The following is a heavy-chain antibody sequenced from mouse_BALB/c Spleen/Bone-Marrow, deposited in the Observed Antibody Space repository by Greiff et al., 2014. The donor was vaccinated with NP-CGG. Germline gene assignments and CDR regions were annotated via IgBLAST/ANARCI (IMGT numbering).Heavy chain of an antibody. V-gene: IGHV5-17*02. CDR3: TKLGYTGDYDALDY. D-gene: IGHD4-1*01. Sequence: EVKLVESGGGLVQPGGSRKLSCAASGFTFSGFGMHWVRQAPEKGLEWVAYISSGGSSIYYTDTVKGRFTISRDNPKSTLFLQMSSIRYKDTAIYYCTKLGYTGDYDALDYWGQGTSLTVSS. J-gene: IGHJ4*01. CDR2: ISSGGSSI. CDR1: GFTFSGFG.